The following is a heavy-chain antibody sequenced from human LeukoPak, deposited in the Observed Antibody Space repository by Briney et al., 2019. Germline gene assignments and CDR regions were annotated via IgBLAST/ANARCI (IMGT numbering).Heavy chain of an antibody. CDR3: ARVHGYYIGLYYFDY. Sequence: ASVKVSCKASGYTYTTYGISWVRQAPGQGLEWMGWISRNGDNTKYVQEFQGRVTMTTDTSTSTAYMDLRSLRSDDTAIYYCARVHGYYIGLYYFDYWGQGTLVTVSS. CDR2: ISRNGDNT. J-gene: IGHJ4*02. D-gene: IGHD4-17*01. CDR1: GYTYTTYG. V-gene: IGHV1-18*01.